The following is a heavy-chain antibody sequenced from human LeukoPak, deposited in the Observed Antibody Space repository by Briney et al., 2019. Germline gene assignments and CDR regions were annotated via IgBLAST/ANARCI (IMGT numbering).Heavy chain of an antibody. CDR1: GYTFTSYA. V-gene: IGHV1-2*02. Sequence: ASVKVSCKASGYTFTSYAMNWVRQAPGQGLEWMGWINPNSGGTNYAQKFQGRVTMTRDTSISTAYMELSRLRSDDTAVYYCARGGYSSGWHSRYYFDYWGQGTLVTVSS. CDR2: INPNSGGT. J-gene: IGHJ4*02. CDR3: ARGGYSSGWHSRYYFDY. D-gene: IGHD6-19*01.